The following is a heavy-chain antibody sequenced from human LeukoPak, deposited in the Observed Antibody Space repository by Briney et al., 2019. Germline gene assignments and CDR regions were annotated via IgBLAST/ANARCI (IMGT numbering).Heavy chain of an antibody. CDR2: IYYSGST. D-gene: IGHD3-22*01. J-gene: IGHJ4*02. V-gene: IGHV4-59*08. Sequence: SETLSLTCTVSGGSISSYYWSWIRQPPGKGLEWIGYIYYSGSTDYNPSLKSRVTMSVDTSRNQFSLNLRSVTAADTAVYYCATLQSSGYDYSDYWGQGILVTVSS. CDR3: ATLQSSGYDYSDY. CDR1: GGSISSYY.